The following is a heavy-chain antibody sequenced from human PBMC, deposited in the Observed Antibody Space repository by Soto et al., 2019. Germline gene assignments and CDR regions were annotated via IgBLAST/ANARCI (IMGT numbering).Heavy chain of an antibody. CDR1: GFTFSSYA. V-gene: IGHV3-30-3*01. CDR2: ISYDGSNK. Sequence: QVQLVESGGGVVQPGRSLRLSCAASGFTFSSYAMHWVRQAPGKGLEWVAVISYDGSNKYYADSVKGRFTISRDNSKNTLYLQMSSMRAEDTAVYYCARYPASGSWYFDLWGRGTLVTVSS. CDR3: ARYPASGSWYFDL. D-gene: IGHD3-10*01. J-gene: IGHJ2*01.